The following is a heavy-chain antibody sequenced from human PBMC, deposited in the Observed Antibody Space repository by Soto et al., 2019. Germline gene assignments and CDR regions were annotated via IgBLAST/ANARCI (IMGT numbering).Heavy chain of an antibody. V-gene: IGHV4-4*07. CDR3: AKDQSGAADI. CDR1: GASIRTYS. D-gene: IGHD7-27*01. Sequence: SETLSLTCTFSGASIRTYSWSWIRQSAGKGLEWIGHMYTNGRTNYIPSLKSRITMSVDTSKNQFSLNLKFVTAADTAVYFCAKDQSGAADIWGQGTMVTVSS. CDR2: MYTNGRT. J-gene: IGHJ3*02.